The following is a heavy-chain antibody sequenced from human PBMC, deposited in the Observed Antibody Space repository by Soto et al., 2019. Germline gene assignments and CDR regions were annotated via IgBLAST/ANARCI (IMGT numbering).Heavy chain of an antibody. D-gene: IGHD5-18*01. CDR2: ISSSGGNI. CDR3: ARSSLRETAMEYYFDY. CDR1: GFPFSSYA. J-gene: IGHJ4*02. Sequence: GGSLRLSCAASGFPFSSYAMSWVRQAPGKGLEWVSAISSSGGNIYYADSVKGRFTISRDNAKSSLFLRMNSLRAEDTAVYFCARSSLRETAMEYYFDYWGQGALVTVSS. V-gene: IGHV3-23*01.